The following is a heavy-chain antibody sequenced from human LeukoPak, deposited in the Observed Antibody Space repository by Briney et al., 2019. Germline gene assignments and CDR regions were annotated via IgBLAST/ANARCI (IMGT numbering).Heavy chain of an antibody. CDR3: AKSVAIYFYYGLDV. J-gene: IGHJ6*02. D-gene: IGHD3-3*01. Sequence: PGGSLRLSCVASGFTFSSYAMSWVRQTPGKGLEWVSAISGSGGSTYYADSVKGRFTISRDNSKNTLFLQMNSLRAEDTAPNYCAKSVAIYFYYGLDVWGQGTTVTVSS. CDR2: ISGSGGST. CDR1: GFTFSSYA. V-gene: IGHV3-23*01.